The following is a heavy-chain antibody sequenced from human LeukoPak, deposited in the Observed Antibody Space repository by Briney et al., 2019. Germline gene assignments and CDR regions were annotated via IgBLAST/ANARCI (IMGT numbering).Heavy chain of an antibody. Sequence: ASVKVSCKASEYTFTNYDINWVRQATGQGLEWMGWINPNSGNTGYTQKFQGRVTMTEDTSTDTAYMELSSLRSEDTAVYYCATPIVVVPAAIIPYAFDIWGQGTMVTVSS. CDR3: ATPIVVVPAAIIPYAFDI. V-gene: IGHV1-8*01. CDR2: INPNSGNT. CDR1: EYTFTNYD. D-gene: IGHD2-2*02. J-gene: IGHJ3*02.